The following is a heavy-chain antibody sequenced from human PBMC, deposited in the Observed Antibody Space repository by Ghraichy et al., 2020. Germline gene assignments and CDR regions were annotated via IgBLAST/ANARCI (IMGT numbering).Heavy chain of an antibody. J-gene: IGHJ5*02. CDR2: IIPILGIA. D-gene: IGHD3-3*01. CDR3: ARDLNDFWSGSHIRGGGFDP. CDR1: GGTFSSYA. V-gene: IGHV1-69*04. Sequence: SVKVSCKASGGTFSSYAISWVRQAPGQGLEWMGRIIPILGIANYAQKFQGRVTITADKSTSTAYMELSSLRSEDTAVYYCARDLNDFWSGSHIRGGGFDPWGQGSLVTVSS.